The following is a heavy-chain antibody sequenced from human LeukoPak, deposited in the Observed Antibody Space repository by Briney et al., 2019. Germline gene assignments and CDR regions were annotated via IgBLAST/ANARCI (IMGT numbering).Heavy chain of an antibody. CDR1: GFTFSSYA. D-gene: IGHD6-13*01. CDR2: ISGSGGST. V-gene: IGHV3-23*01. Sequence: GGSLRLSCAASGFTFSSYAMSWVRQAPGKGLEWVSAISGSGGSTYYADSVKGRFTISRDNSKNTLYLQMSSLRAEDTAVYYCAKSIAAAGIPCFDYWGQGTLVTVSS. CDR3: AKSIAAAGIPCFDY. J-gene: IGHJ4*02.